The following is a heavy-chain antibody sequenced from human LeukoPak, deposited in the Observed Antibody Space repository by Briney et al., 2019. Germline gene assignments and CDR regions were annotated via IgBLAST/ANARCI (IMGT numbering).Heavy chain of an antibody. CDR1: GYTFTGYY. D-gene: IGHD6-13*01. Sequence: GASVKVSCKASGYTFTGYYMHWVRQAPGQGLEWMGWINPNSGGTNYAQKFQGRVTMTRDTSISTAYMELSRLRSDDTAVYYCARYPPTSRRSSSWSTYYFDYWGQGTLVTVSS. CDR3: ARYPPTSRRSSSWSTYYFDY. V-gene: IGHV1-2*02. J-gene: IGHJ4*02. CDR2: INPNSGGT.